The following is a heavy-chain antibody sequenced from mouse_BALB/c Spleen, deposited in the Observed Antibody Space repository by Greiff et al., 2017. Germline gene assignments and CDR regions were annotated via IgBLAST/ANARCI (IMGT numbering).Heavy chain of an antibody. D-gene: IGHD2-4*01. V-gene: IGHV14-1*02. Sequence: EVQVVESGAELVRPGALVKLSCKASGFNIKDYYMHWVKQRPEQGLEWIGWIDPENGNTIYDPKFQGKASITADTSSNTAYLQLSSLTSEDTAVYYCARWAIYYDYDAWFAYWGQGTLVTVSA. J-gene: IGHJ3*01. CDR2: IDPENGNT. CDR3: ARWAIYYDYDAWFAY. CDR1: GFNIKDYY.